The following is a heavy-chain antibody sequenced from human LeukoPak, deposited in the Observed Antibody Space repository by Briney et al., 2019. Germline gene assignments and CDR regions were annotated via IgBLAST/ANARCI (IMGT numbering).Heavy chain of an antibody. J-gene: IGHJ4*02. CDR1: GFTFSTYW. V-gene: IGHV3-7*01. Sequence: AGSLRLSCAASGFTFSTYWMSWVRQAPGKGLEWVANINQDGSEKYYVNSVKGRFTISRDNAKNSLYLRMNSLRAEDTAVYYCASFTGYYYYFDYWGQGILVTVSS. CDR2: INQDGSEK. CDR3: ASFTGYYYYFDY. D-gene: IGHD3-9*01.